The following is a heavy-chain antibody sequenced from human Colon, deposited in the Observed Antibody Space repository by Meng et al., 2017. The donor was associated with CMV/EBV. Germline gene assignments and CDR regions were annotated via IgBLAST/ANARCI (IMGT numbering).Heavy chain of an antibody. CDR2: VDYSGSS. D-gene: IGHD6-19*01. CDR1: GYSITTYY. CDR3: ARIRLVSGSGWYWFNP. J-gene: IGHJ5*02. Sequence: SETLSLTCTVSGYSITTYYWSWIRQPPGKGLEWIGYVDYSGSSNYNPSLKSRVTVSVDTSKNQFFLKLTSVTAADTAVYYCARIRLVSGSGWYWFNPWGQGTLVTVSS. V-gene: IGHV4-59*01.